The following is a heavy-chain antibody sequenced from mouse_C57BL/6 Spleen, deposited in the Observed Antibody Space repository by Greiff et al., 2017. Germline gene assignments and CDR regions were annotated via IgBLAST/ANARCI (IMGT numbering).Heavy chain of an antibody. CDR3: ASSGSACYSWFAY. Sequence: QVQLQQPGAELVKPGASVKLSCKASGYTFTSYWMHWVKQRPGQGLEWIGMIHPNSGSTNYNEKFKSKATLTVDKSSSTAYMQLSSLTSEDSAVYYCASSGSACYSWFAYWGQGTLVTVSA. V-gene: IGHV1-64*01. J-gene: IGHJ3*01. CDR2: IHPNSGST. CDR1: GYTFTSYW. D-gene: IGHD3-2*02.